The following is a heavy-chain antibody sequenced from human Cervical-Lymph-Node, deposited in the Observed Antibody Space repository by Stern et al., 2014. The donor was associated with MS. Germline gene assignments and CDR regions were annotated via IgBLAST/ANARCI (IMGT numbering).Heavy chain of an antibody. CDR2: IKGDESST. CDR1: GFTFSSYW. D-gene: IGHD5-18*01. Sequence: EVQLLESGGGLIQPGGSLRLSCAASGFTFSSYWMHWVRQSPGKGLVWVSRIKGDESSTSYADAVKGRFTISRDNAKNTVYLQMNSLGAEDTAVYYCARGIQFQYGVDAWGQGTTVTVSS. J-gene: IGHJ6*02. CDR3: ARGIQFQYGVDA. V-gene: IGHV3-74*02.